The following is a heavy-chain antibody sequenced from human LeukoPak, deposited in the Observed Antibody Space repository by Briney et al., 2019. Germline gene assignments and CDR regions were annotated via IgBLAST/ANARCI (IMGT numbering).Heavy chain of an antibody. CDR2: ISGSGIDT. Sequence: PGGSLTLSCAASGFTFNIYGMGWVRQALGKGLEWVSVISGSGIDTYNADSVKGRFTISRDNSKNSLYLQMNSLRAEDTAVYYCARDRTPGYSPSMADCWGQGTLVTVSS. CDR1: GFTFNIYG. J-gene: IGHJ4*02. D-gene: IGHD6-13*01. CDR3: ARDRTPGYSPSMADC. V-gene: IGHV3-23*01.